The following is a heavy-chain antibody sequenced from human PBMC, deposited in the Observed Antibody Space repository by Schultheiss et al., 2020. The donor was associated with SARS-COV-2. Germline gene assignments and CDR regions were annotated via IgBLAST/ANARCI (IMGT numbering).Heavy chain of an antibody. D-gene: IGHD4/OR15-4a*01. Sequence: SETLSLTCAVYGGSFSGYYWSWIRQPPGKGLEWIGYIYYSGSTYYNPSLKSRVTISVDTSKNQFSLKLSSVTAADTAVYYCARVARQLTLDYWGQGTLVTVSS. CDR2: IYYSGST. J-gene: IGHJ4*02. CDR1: GGSFSGYY. CDR3: ARVARQLTLDY. V-gene: IGHV4-34*01.